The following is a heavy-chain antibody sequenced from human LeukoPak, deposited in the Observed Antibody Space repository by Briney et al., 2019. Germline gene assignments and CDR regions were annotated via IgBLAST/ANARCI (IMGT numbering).Heavy chain of an antibody. D-gene: IGHD2-15*01. J-gene: IGHJ4*02. V-gene: IGHV5-51*01. Sequence: GESLKISCKGSGYSFTSYWIGWVRQTPGKGLEWMGIIYPGDSDTRYSPSFQGQVTISADKSISTAYLQWSSLKASDTAMYYCARWGGYCTGGSCYPLYYFDSWGQGTLVTVSS. CDR1: GYSFTSYW. CDR2: IYPGDSDT. CDR3: ARWGGYCTGGSCYPLYYFDS.